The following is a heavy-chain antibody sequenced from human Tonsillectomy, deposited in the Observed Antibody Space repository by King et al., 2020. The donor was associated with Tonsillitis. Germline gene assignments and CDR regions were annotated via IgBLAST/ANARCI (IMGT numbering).Heavy chain of an antibody. CDR3: ARSRGGSSWYGGDY. D-gene: IGHD6-13*01. Sequence: VQLVESGGGVVQPGTSLRLSCAASGFTFSNYGFHWIRQAPGKGLEWLAVTSYDVNGEYYADSVKGRFVISRDNSKSTVYLEMDSLRLEDTALYYCARSRGGSSWYGGDYWGQGTLVTVSS. J-gene: IGHJ4*02. CDR2: TSYDVNGE. CDR1: GFTFSNYG. V-gene: IGHV3-30*03.